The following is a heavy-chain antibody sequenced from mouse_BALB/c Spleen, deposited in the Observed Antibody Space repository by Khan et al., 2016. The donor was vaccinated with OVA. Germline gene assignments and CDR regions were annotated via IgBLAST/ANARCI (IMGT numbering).Heavy chain of an antibody. J-gene: IGHJ4*01. Sequence: EVQLVESGGGLVQPGGSLKLSCAASGFTFSSYTMSWVRQTPEKRLEWVAHISNGGGSIYYPDTVKGRFTISRDNAKNTLYLQMSSLKSEDTAMYYCARRRFSLKLGQAMDYWGQGTSVTVSS. D-gene: IGHD4-1*01. V-gene: IGHV5-12-2*01. CDR1: GFTFSSYT. CDR2: ISNGGGSI. CDR3: ARRRFSLKLGQAMDY.